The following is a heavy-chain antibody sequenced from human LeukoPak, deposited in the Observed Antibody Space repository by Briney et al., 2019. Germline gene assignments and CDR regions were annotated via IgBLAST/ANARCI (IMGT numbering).Heavy chain of an antibody. J-gene: IGHJ3*02. Sequence: PGGSLRLSCAASGFTFSSYAMHWVRQAPGKGLEWVALISYDGSNKYYADSVKGRFTISRDNSKNTLYLQMNSLRAEDTAVYYCARARYCSGGSCLGAFDIWGQGTMVTVSS. V-gene: IGHV3-30*04. CDR1: GFTFSSYA. CDR2: ISYDGSNK. CDR3: ARARYCSGGSCLGAFDI. D-gene: IGHD2-15*01.